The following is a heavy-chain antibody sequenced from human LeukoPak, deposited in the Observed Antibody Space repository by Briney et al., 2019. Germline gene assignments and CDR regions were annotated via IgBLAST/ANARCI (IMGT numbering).Heavy chain of an antibody. Sequence: SETLSLTCAVYGGSFSGYYWSWIRQPPGKGLEWIGEINHSGSTNYNPSLKSRVTISVDTSKNQFSLKLSSVTAADTAVYYCARVVSSGWYLFDYWGQGTLVTVSS. V-gene: IGHV4-34*01. D-gene: IGHD6-19*01. J-gene: IGHJ4*02. CDR3: ARVVSSGWYLFDY. CDR2: INHSGST. CDR1: GGSFSGYY.